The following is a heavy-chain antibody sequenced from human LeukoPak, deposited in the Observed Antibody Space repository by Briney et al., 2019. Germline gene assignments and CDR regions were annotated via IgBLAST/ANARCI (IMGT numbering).Heavy chain of an antibody. V-gene: IGHV4-61*05. Sequence: PSETLSLTYTVSGGSISSSSYYWGWIRQPPGKGLEWIGYIYHTGSTSYNPSLKGRVTISVDTSKNQFSLKLSSVTAADTAVYYCASDCSSTSCYGSDYWGQGTLVTVSS. J-gene: IGHJ4*02. D-gene: IGHD2-2*01. CDR2: IYHTGST. CDR1: GGSISSSSYY. CDR3: ASDCSSTSCYGSDY.